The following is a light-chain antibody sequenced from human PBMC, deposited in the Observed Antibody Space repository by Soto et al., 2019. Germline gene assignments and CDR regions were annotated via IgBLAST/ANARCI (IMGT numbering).Light chain of an antibody. V-gene: IGKV1-39*01. J-gene: IGKJ1*01. CDR1: QSISSY. Sequence: DIQMTQSPSSLSASVGDRVTITCRASQSISSYLNGYQQKPGKAPKLLIYAASSLQSGVPSRFSGSGSGTDFTLTISSLQPEDFATYYCQQSYSTPPWTCGQGTKVEIK. CDR2: AAS. CDR3: QQSYSTPPWT.